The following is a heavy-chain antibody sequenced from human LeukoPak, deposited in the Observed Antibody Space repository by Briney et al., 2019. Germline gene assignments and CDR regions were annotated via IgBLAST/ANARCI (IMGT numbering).Heavy chain of an antibody. CDR3: ARAPVDCSGGSCYPNWFDP. D-gene: IGHD2-15*01. CDR1: GYSISSGYY. J-gene: IGHJ5*02. CDR2: IYHSGST. V-gene: IGHV4-38-2*01. Sequence: SETLSLTCAVSGYSISSGYYWGWIRRPPGKGLEWIGSIYHSGSTYYNPSLKSRVTISVDTSKNQFSLKLSSVTAADTAVYYCARAPVDCSGGSCYPNWFDPWGQGTLVTVSS.